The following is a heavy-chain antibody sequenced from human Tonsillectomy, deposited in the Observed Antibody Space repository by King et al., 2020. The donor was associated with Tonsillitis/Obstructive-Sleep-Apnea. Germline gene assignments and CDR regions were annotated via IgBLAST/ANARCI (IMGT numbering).Heavy chain of an antibody. CDR1: GFTFSSYG. J-gene: IGHJ4*02. CDR3: AKDYGDYAILDY. Sequence: VQLVESGGGVVQPGRSLRLSCAASGFTFSSYGMHWVRQAPGKGLEWVAVISYDGSNKYYADSVKGRFTISRDNSNNTLYLQMNSLRAEDTAVYYCAKDYGDYAILDYWGQGTLVTVSS. D-gene: IGHD4-17*01. CDR2: ISYDGSNK. V-gene: IGHV3-30*18.